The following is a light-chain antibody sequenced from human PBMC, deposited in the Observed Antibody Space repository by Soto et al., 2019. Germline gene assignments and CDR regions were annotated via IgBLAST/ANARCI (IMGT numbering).Light chain of an antibody. J-gene: IGKJ2*01. CDR3: HQYGSLWYT. CDR2: GAS. CDR1: QSVSSSY. Sequence: EIVLTQSPGTLSLSPGERATLSCRASQSVSSSYLAWYQQKPGQAPRLLIYGASSRATGIPDRFSGSGSGTEFTRPINRREADVLVVDYCHQYGSLWYTVGERPKLQIK. V-gene: IGKV3-20*01.